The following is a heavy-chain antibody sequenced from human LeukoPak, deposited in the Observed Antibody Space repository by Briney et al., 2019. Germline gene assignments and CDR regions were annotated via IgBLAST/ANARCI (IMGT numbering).Heavy chain of an antibody. CDR3: ARATQQLVPYYFDY. J-gene: IGHJ4*02. V-gene: IGHV4-34*01. CDR1: GGSFSGYY. D-gene: IGHD6-13*01. CDR2: INHSGST. Sequence: SETLSLTCAVYGGSFSGYYWSWIRQPPGKGLEWIGEINHSGSTNYNPSLKSRVTISVDTSKNQFSLKLSSVTAADTAVYYCARATQQLVPYYFDYWAQGTLVTVSS.